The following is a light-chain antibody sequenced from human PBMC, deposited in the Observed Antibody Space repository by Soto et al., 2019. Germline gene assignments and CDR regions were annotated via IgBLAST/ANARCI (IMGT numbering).Light chain of an antibody. Sequence: SYELTQPPSVSMAPGKAATITCGGNNIGSKSVHWYQQKPGQAPVLVIYYDTDRPSGIPERFSGSNSGNTATLTISRVEAGDEADYYCQLWDSSSDHVFFGGGTKVTVL. CDR2: YDT. CDR1: NIGSKS. J-gene: IGLJ2*01. V-gene: IGLV3-21*04. CDR3: QLWDSSSDHVF.